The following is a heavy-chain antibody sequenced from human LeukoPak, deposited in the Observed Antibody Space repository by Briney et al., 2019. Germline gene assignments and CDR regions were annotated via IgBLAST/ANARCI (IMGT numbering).Heavy chain of an antibody. Sequence: SETLSLTCTVSGGSISGSSYYWGWIRQPPGKGLEWIGSIYYSGSTYYNPSLKSRVTISVDTSKNQIFLKLSSVTAADTAVYYCATHPPRYCTGGSCSDYWGQGTLVTVSS. CDR2: IYYSGST. CDR3: ATHPPRYCTGGSCSDY. J-gene: IGHJ4*02. V-gene: IGHV4-39*07. CDR1: GGSISGSSYY. D-gene: IGHD2-15*01.